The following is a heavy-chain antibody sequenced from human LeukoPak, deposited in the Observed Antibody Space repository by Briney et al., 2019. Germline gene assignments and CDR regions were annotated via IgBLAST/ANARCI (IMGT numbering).Heavy chain of an antibody. J-gene: IGHJ4*02. V-gene: IGHV3-74*01. CDR3: ARPPAYDSRNYYFAY. CDR1: GFTFSTYW. CDR2: INSDGSGT. D-gene: IGHD3-22*01. Sequence: PGGSLRLSCAASGFTFSTYWMHWVRQVPGKGLVWVSHINSDGSGTSYADSVKGRFTISRDNAKNTLYLQMNSLRVEDTAVYYCARPPAYDSRNYYFAYWCQGILVTVSS.